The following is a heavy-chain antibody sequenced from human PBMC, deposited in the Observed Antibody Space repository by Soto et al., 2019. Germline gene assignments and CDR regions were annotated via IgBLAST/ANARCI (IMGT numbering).Heavy chain of an antibody. CDR1: GFTLSGAT. CDR3: IAGWPKYFDY. D-gene: IGHD6-19*01. CDR2: IKSKANNDET. V-gene: IGHV3-73*02. J-gene: IGHJ4*02. Sequence: EVQPVASGGGLVQPGGSLKLSCAASGFTLSGATMHWVRQASGTGLEWVGHIKSKANNDETAYGASVKGRFTVSRDDSKNTTYLLMNSLKTEDTAVYYCIAGWPKYFDYWGQGSLVTVSS.